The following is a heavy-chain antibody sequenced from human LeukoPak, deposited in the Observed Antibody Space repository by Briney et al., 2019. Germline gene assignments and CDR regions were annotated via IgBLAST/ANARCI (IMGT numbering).Heavy chain of an antibody. CDR2: IYTTGTT. J-gene: IGHJ4*02. Sequence: SETLSLTCTVSGGYINSYYWGWIRQPAGKGLEWIGRIYTTGTTSYNPSLKSRVTISVDTSKNQFYLKLTSVTAADTAMYYCARAGYTISYYSLDYWGQGSLVTVSS. CDR1: GGYINSYY. V-gene: IGHV4-4*07. D-gene: IGHD1-26*01. CDR3: ARAGYTISYYSLDY.